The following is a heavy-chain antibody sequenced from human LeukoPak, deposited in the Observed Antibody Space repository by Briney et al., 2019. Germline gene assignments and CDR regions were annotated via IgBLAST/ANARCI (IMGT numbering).Heavy chain of an antibody. CDR3: ARGGSYFDY. CDR1: GFTFNDYY. Sequence: GGSLRLSCVASGFTFNDYYMSWIRQAPGKGLEWVSYISGGTDYTSNADSVKGRFTISRDNAKNSLYLQINSLRAEDTAVYFCARGGSYFDYWGQGTLVTVSS. V-gene: IGHV3-11*06. CDR2: ISGGTDYT. D-gene: IGHD3-16*01. J-gene: IGHJ4*02.